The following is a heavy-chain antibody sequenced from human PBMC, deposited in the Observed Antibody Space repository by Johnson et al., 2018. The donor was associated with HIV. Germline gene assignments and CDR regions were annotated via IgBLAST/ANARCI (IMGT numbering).Heavy chain of an antibody. CDR1: GFTFRSYA. D-gene: IGHD1-26*01. J-gene: IGHJ3*02. CDR3: ARVRIGRENAFDI. CDR2: IGYDGNDK. V-gene: IGHV3-30*04. Sequence: QELLVESGGDVVQPGRSLRLSCAASGFTFRSYAMHWVRQAPGKGLEWVAAIGYDGNDKDYADSVKGRFTISRDNSRNPLYLHLNSLRAVDTAVYYCARVRIGRENAFDIWGQGTMVTVSS.